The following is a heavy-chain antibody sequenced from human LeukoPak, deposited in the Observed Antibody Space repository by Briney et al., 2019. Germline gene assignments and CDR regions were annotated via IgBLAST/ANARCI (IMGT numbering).Heavy chain of an antibody. D-gene: IGHD3-9*01. J-gene: IGHJ4*02. CDR1: GGSISSYY. CDR2: IYTSGST. V-gene: IGHV4-4*07. Sequence: SETLSLTCTVSGGSISSYYWSWIRQPAGKGLEWIGRIYTSGSTSYNPSLRGRVTISLDTSKKQFSLKLRSVAATDTAIYYCARHRDILTGYAMEIWGQGTLVTVSS. CDR3: ARHRDILTGYAMEI.